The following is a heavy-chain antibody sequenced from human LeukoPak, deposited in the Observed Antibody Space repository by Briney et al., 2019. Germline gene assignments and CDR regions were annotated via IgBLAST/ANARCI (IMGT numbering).Heavy chain of an antibody. CDR2: ISYDGSNK. Sequence: GGSLRLSCAASGFTFSSYAMHWVRQAPGKGLEWVAVISYDGSNKYYADSVKGRFTISRDNSKNTLYLQMNSLRAEDTAVYYCAKGGLRGALGWGQGTLVTVSS. D-gene: IGHD1-26*01. V-gene: IGHV3-30*04. CDR1: GFTFSSYA. CDR3: AKGGLRGALG. J-gene: IGHJ4*02.